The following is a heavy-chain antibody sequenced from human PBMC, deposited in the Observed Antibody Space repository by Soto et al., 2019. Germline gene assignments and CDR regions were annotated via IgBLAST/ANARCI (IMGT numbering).Heavy chain of an antibody. CDR2: IYHSGST. D-gene: IGHD3-22*01. CDR3: ARDGGNYYGSSGYYYSQYYYYGMDV. Sequence: PSETLSLTCAVSGGSISSSNWWSWVRQPPGKGREWIGEIYHSGSTNYNPSLKSRVTISVDKSKNQFSLKLSSVTAADTAVYYCARDGGNYYGSSGYYYSQYYYYGMDVWGQGTTVT. V-gene: IGHV4-4*02. J-gene: IGHJ6*02. CDR1: GGSISSSNW.